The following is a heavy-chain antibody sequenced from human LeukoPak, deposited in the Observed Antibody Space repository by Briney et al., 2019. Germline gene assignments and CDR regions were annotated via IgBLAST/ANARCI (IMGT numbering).Heavy chain of an antibody. J-gene: IGHJ3*01. CDR2: ISGSGMLT. CDR3: AKYYYDSGGRGNDAFDV. Sequence: PGGALRLSCTSSGFTFREFAVSWVGQAPGKGVEWVSSISGSGMLTYYADSVKGRFTIPRDNSNNTLYLQMSSLRAEDTATFYCAKYYYDSGGRGNDAFDVWGQGTLVTVSS. V-gene: IGHV3-23*01. D-gene: IGHD3-22*01. CDR1: GFTFREFA.